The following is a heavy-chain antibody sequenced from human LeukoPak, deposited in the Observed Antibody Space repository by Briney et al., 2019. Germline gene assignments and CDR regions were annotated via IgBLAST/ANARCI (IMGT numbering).Heavy chain of an antibody. CDR2: INSNCNNT. CDR3: VKDDSYYYDSSGRDS. V-gene: IGHV3-64D*09. D-gene: IGHD3-22*01. Sequence: GGSLRLSCSASGFTFSSYIMHWVRQAPGKGLEYVAGINSNCNNTYHADSVKGRVTISRDNSKNALSLQMSSLRAEDTAFYYCVKDDSYYYDSSGRDSWGQGTLVTVSP. CDR1: GFTFSSYI. J-gene: IGHJ4*02.